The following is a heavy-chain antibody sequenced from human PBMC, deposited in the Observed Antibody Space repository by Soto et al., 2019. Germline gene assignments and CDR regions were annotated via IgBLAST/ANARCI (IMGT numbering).Heavy chain of an antibody. J-gene: IGHJ5*02. CDR1: GFSLSTSGVG. D-gene: IGHD2-2*01. Sequence: QITLKESGPTLVKPTQTLTLTCTFSGFSLSTSGVGVGWIRQPPGKALEWLALIYWDDDKRYSPSLKSRLTITQYTSKNQVVLTMTNMDPVDTATYYCAHIPSSGDIVVVPAVGEGGWFDPWGQGTLVTVSS. V-gene: IGHV2-5*02. CDR3: AHIPSSGDIVVVPAVGEGGWFDP. CDR2: IYWDDDK.